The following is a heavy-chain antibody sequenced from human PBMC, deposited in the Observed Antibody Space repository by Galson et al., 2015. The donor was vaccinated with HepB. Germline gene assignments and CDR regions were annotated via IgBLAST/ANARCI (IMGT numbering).Heavy chain of an antibody. V-gene: IGHV1-18*04. Sequence: SVKVSCKASGYTFTSYGISWVQQAPGQGLEWMGWISAYNGNTNYAQKLQGRVTMTTDTSTSTAYMELRSLRSDDTAVYYCARVNVLDSSSDYWGQGTLVTVSS. D-gene: IGHD6-13*01. CDR1: GYTFTSYG. J-gene: IGHJ4*02. CDR3: ARVNVLDSSSDY. CDR2: ISAYNGNT.